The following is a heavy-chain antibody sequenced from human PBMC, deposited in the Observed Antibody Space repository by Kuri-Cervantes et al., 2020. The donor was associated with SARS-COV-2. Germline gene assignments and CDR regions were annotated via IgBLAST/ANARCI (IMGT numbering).Heavy chain of an antibody. V-gene: IGHV4-59*11. Sequence: SETLSLTCTVSGGSSSSHYWSWILQPPGKGLQCIGYIYYSGSTNYNPSLKSRVTISVDTSSKQFSLHLGSVTAADTAVYYCARAYGFLRYIYYMDVWGRGTTVTVSS. CDR2: IYYSGST. J-gene: IGHJ6*03. CDR3: ARAYGFLRYIYYMDV. CDR1: GGSSSSHY. D-gene: IGHD4-17*01.